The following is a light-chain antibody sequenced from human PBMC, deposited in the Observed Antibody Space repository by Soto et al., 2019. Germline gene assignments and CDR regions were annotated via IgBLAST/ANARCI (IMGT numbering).Light chain of an antibody. CDR1: SSDIGDYNY. CDR3: SSYAGSTV. CDR2: DVS. V-gene: IGLV2-8*01. Sequence: QSALTQPASVSGSPGQSITISCVGTSSDIGDYNYVSWYQQHPGKAPKVIIFDVSNRPSGVPDRFSGSKSGNTASLTVSGLQAEDEADYYCSSYAGSTVFGTGTKVTVL. J-gene: IGLJ1*01.